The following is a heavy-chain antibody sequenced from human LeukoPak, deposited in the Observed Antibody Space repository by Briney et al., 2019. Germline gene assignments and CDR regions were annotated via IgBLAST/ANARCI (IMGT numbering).Heavy chain of an antibody. D-gene: IGHD3-16*02. CDR1: GYTFTRYY. CDR2: INPISGAS. CDR3: ARLPYRDGVAQDY. Sequence: ASVKVSCKTSGYTFTRYYMQWVRQAPGHGLEWMGIINPISGASDYAQKFQGRVTMTRDTSTSTVYMELSSLRSEDTAMYYCARLPYRDGVAQDYWGQGTLVTVSS. V-gene: IGHV1-46*01. J-gene: IGHJ4*02.